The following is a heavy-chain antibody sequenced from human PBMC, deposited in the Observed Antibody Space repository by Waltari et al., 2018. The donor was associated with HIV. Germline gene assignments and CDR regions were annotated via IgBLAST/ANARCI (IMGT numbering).Heavy chain of an antibody. J-gene: IGHJ5*02. CDR3: AREGRIVVVAATGYNWFDP. CDR1: GYSISSGYY. CDR2: IYQSGSP. D-gene: IGHD2-15*01. Sequence: QVQLQESGPGLVKPSETLSLTCAVSGYSISSGYYWGWIRQPPGKGLDSHGSIYQSGSPSHNPSLKSRVTIAVDTSKNQCARKLSSVTAADTAGYYCAREGRIVVVAATGYNWFDPWGQGTLVTVSS. V-gene: IGHV4-38-2*02.